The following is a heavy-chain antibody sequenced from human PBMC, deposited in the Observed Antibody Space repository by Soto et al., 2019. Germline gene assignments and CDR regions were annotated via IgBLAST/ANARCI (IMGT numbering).Heavy chain of an antibody. D-gene: IGHD6-6*01. CDR3: AKAYSSSSHQFDY. CDR1: GGTFRSYA. V-gene: IGHV1-69*12. Sequence: QVQLVQSGAEVKKPGSSVKVSCKASGGTFRSYAISWVRQAPGQGLEWMGGIIPISGTANYAQKFQGRVTITADESTSTAYMELNSLRSDDTAVYYCAKAYSSSSHQFDYWGQGTLVTVSS. J-gene: IGHJ4*02. CDR2: IIPISGTA.